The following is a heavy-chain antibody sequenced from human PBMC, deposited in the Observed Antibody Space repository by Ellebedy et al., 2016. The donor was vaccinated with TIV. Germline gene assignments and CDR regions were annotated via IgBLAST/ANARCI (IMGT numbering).Heavy chain of an antibody. CDR3: AGDFRFSALFERSNSGMDV. CDR2: ISAYNGHT. J-gene: IGHJ6*02. CDR1: GYTFSNSG. D-gene: IGHD3-3*01. Sequence: ASVKVPCKASGYTFSNSGISWVRQAPGQGLEWLGWISAYNGHTDYAQNFQGRVTMTTDTSTSTDYMELLSLKSDDTAFYYCAGDFRFSALFERSNSGMDVWGQGTTVTVSS. V-gene: IGHV1-18*01.